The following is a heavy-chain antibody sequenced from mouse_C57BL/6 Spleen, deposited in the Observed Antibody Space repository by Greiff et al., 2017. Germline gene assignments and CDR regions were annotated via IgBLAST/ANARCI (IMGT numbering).Heavy chain of an antibody. CDR3: ARGDGYYDY. CDR1: GYSFTGYF. Sequence: DVQLVESGPELVKPGDSVKISCKASGYSFTGYFMNWVMQSHGKSLEWIGRINPYNGDTFYNQKFKGKATLTVDKSSSTAHMELRSLTSEDSAVYYCARGDGYYDYWGQGTPLTVSS. V-gene: IGHV1-20*01. J-gene: IGHJ2*01. CDR2: INPYNGDT. D-gene: IGHD2-3*01.